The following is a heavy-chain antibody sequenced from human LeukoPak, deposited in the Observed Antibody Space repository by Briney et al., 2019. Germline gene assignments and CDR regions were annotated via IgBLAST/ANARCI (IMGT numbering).Heavy chain of an antibody. CDR1: GYSFTSYW. CDR2: IYPGDSDT. CDR3: AGGGSGSYPPDAFDI. D-gene: IGHD3-10*01. V-gene: IGHV5-51*01. J-gene: IGHJ3*02. Sequence: GASLQISCKGSGYSFTSYWIGWVRQLPGKGLEWMGIIYPGDSDTRYSPSFQGQVTISADKSISTAYLQWSSLKASDTAMYYCAGGGSGSYPPDAFDIWGQGTMVTVSS.